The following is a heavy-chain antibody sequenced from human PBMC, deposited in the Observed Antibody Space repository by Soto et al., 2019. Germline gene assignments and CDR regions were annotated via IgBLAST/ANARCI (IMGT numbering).Heavy chain of an antibody. Sequence: ASVKVSCKASGYTFTSYDINRVRQATGQGLEWMGWMNPNSGNTGYAQKFQGRVTMTRNTSISTAYMELSSLRSEDTAVYYCAGGYSSGWYVAYYYYGMDVWGQGTTVTVSS. D-gene: IGHD6-19*01. V-gene: IGHV1-8*01. CDR1: GYTFTSYD. CDR3: AGGYSSGWYVAYYYYGMDV. CDR2: MNPNSGNT. J-gene: IGHJ6*02.